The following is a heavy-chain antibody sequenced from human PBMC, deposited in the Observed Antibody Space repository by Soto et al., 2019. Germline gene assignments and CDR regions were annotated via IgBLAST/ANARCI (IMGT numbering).Heavy chain of an antibody. CDR2: VAHDGTSK. CDR1: GFSFSDHS. J-gene: IGHJ5*02. D-gene: IGHD6-19*01. CDR3: ARDNSMTGIVAGIDL. Sequence: GGSLRLSCAASGFSFSDHSMHWVRRAPCKGLEWVALVAHDGTSKYYAGSVRGRFTISSDKSSNTLFLQMDSLDTEDTAVYYCARDNSMTGIVAGIDLWGRGTLVAVSS. V-gene: IGHV3-30-3*01.